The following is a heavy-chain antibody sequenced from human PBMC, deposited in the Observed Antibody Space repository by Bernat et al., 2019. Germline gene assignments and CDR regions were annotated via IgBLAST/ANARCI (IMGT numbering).Heavy chain of an antibody. CDR1: GFTFSSYS. CDR2: IYYSGST. V-gene: IGHV4-59*06. Sequence: VQLVESGGGLVKPGGSLRLSCAASGFTFSSYSMNWVRQAPGKGLEWIGYIYYSGSTYYNPSLKSRVTISVDTSKNQFSLKLSSVTAADTAVYYCARDHYGDYEGWFDPWGQGTLVTVSS. J-gene: IGHJ5*02. CDR3: ARDHYGDYEGWFDP. D-gene: IGHD4-17*01.